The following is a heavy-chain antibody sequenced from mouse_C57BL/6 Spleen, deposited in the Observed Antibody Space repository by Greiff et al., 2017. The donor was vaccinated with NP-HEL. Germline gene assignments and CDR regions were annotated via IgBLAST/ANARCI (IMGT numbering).Heavy chain of an antibody. Sequence: QVQLQQSGAELVRPGASVKLSCKASGYTFTDYYINWVKQRPGQGLEWIARIYPGSGNTYYNEKFKGKATLTAEKSSSTAYMQLSSLTSEDSAVYFCARAEANWDYWGQGTTLTVSS. CDR1: GYTFTDYY. CDR3: ARAEANWDY. CDR2: IYPGSGNT. J-gene: IGHJ2*01. D-gene: IGHD4-1*01. V-gene: IGHV1-76*01.